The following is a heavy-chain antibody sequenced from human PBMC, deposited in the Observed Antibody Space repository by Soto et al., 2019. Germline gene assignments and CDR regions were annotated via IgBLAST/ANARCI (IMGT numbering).Heavy chain of an antibody. CDR3: ARLSSGWTAFDY. V-gene: IGHV3-53*01. J-gene: IGHJ4*02. CDR1: GFTVSSNY. Sequence: PGGSLRLSCAASGFTVSSNYMSWVRQAPGEGLEWVSVIYSGGSTYYADSVKGRFTISRDNSKNTLYLQMNSLRAEDTAVYYCARLSSGWTAFDYWGQGTLVTVSS. CDR2: IYSGGST. D-gene: IGHD6-19*01.